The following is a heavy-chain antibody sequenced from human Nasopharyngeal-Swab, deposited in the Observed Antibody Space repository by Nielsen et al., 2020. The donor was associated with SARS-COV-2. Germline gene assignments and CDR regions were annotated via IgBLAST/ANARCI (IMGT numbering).Heavy chain of an antibody. Sequence: GESLKISCAVSGFTFNNYGMHWVRQAPGKGLEWVALISYEGSLKYYADSVKGRFTISRDSSKNTVYLQMNGLRPEDTAVYYCARRRPILHLGEFSSSFDSWGQGTLVTVSS. CDR1: GFTFNNYG. CDR2: ISYEGSLK. V-gene: IGHV3-30*03. CDR3: ARRRPILHLGEFSSSFDS. J-gene: IGHJ4*02. D-gene: IGHD3-16*01.